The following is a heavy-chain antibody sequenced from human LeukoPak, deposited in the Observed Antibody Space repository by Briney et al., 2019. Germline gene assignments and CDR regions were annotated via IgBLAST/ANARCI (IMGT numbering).Heavy chain of an antibody. CDR2: IRYDGSNK. Sequence: PGGSLRLSCAASGFTFSSYGMHWVRQAPGKGLEWVAFIRYDGSNKYYADSVKGRFTISRDNSKNTLYLQMNSLRAEDTAVYYCANCKRYDFWSGDGAFDIWGQGTMVTVSS. D-gene: IGHD3-3*01. CDR3: ANCKRYDFWSGDGAFDI. J-gene: IGHJ3*02. CDR1: GFTFSSYG. V-gene: IGHV3-30*02.